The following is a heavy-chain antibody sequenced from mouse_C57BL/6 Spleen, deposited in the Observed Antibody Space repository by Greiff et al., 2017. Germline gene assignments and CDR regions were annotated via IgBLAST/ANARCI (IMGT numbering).Heavy chain of an antibody. CDR1: GFTFSDYY. D-gene: IGHD1-1*01. Sequence: DVKLVESEGGLVQPGSSMKLSCTASGFTFSDYYMAWVRQVPEKGLEWVANINYDGSSTYYLDSLKSRFIISRDNAKNILYLQMSSLKSEDTATYYCARGRGYYGSSSYYYAMDYWGQGTSVTVAS. V-gene: IGHV5-16*01. CDR2: INYDGSST. CDR3: ARGRGYYGSSSYYYAMDY. J-gene: IGHJ4*01.